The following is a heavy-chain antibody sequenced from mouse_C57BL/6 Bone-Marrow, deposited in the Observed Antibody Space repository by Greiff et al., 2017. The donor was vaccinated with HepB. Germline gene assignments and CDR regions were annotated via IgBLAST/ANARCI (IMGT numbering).Heavy chain of an antibody. D-gene: IGHD2-1*01. J-gene: IGHJ1*03. CDR3: ATPLYGNYDWYFDV. V-gene: IGHV5-2*03. CDR1: EYEFPSHD. Sequence: EVMLVESGGGLVQPGESLKLSCESNEYEFPSHDMSWVRKTPEKRLELVAAINSDGGSTYYPDTMERRFIISRDNTKKTLYLQMSSLRSEDTALYYCATPLYGNYDWYFDVWGTGTTVTVSS. CDR2: INSDGGST.